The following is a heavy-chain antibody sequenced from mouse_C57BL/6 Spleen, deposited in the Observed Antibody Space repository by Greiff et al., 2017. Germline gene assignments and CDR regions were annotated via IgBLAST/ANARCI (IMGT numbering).Heavy chain of an antibody. V-gene: IGHV7-3*01. CDR2: IRNKANGYTT. Sequence: EVNLVESGGGLVQPGGSLSLSCAASGFTFTDYYMSWVRQPPGKALEWLGFIRNKANGYTTEYSASVKGRFTISRDNSQSILYRQMNALRAEDRATYYCARYRGYDCLYARDYGGQGTSVTVAS. CDR1: GFTFTDYY. J-gene: IGHJ4*01. D-gene: IGHD2-2*01. CDR3: ARYRGYDCLYARDY.